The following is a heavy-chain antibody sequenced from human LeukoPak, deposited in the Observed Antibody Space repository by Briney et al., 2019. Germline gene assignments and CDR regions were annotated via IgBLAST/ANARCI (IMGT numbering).Heavy chain of an antibody. CDR1: GFTFGNHG. CDR2: ISSNSGGT. V-gene: IGHV3-9*01. Sequence: GGSLRLSCAASGFTFGNHGMHWVRQAPGKAPEWVSGISSNSGGTGYADSVKGRFTISRDNAKNSLYLQMNSLRAEDTAVYYCAKEGGAHCGSTSCYSTDFDYWGQGTLVTVSS. D-gene: IGHD2-2*01. J-gene: IGHJ4*02. CDR3: AKEGGAHCGSTSCYSTDFDY.